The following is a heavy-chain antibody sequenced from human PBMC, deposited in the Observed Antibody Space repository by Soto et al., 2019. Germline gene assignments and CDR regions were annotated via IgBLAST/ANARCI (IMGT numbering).Heavy chain of an antibody. CDR2: IRNKANSYTT. CDR3: ASTWFGELKYFGS. Sequence: EVQLVESGGGLVQPGGSLRLSCAASGFTFIDHYMEWVRQAPGKGLEWVGRIRNKANSYTTECGASVKGRVTISRDDSKNTLSLQMNSMKTENTAVYYCASTWFGELKYFGSWGQGTRVTVSS. D-gene: IGHD3-10*01. J-gene: IGHJ4*02. V-gene: IGHV3-72*01. CDR1: GFTFIDHY.